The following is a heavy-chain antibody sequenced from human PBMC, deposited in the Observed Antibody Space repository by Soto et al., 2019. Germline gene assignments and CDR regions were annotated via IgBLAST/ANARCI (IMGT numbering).Heavy chain of an antibody. Sequence: SETLSLTCTVSGGSISSYYWSWIRQPPGKGLEWIGYIYHSGSTYYNPSLKSRVTISVDRSKNQFSLKLSSVTAADTAVYYCARDKITGLFDYWGQGTLVTVSS. CDR2: IYHSGST. CDR1: GGSISSYY. J-gene: IGHJ4*02. CDR3: ARDKITGLFDY. V-gene: IGHV4-59*12. D-gene: IGHD2-8*02.